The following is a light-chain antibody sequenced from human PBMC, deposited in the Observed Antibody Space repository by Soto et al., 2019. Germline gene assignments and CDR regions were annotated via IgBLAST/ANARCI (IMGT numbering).Light chain of an antibody. V-gene: IGLV2-23*02. CDR2: AVN. J-gene: IGLJ1*01. CDR1: NSDVGSYNF. Sequence: QSVLPQPASVSGSPGQSITISCTGTNSDVGSYNFVSWYQQDPGKAPTLILYAVNKRPSGVSNRFSVSKSGDTASLTISGLQAEDEADYYCCSYATSNTDVFGSGTKVTV. CDR3: CSYATSNTDV.